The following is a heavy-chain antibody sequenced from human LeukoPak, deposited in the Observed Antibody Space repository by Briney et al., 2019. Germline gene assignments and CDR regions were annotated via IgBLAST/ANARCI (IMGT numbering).Heavy chain of an antibody. Sequence: GGSLRLSCAASGFTFDDYAIHWVRLPPGKGLEWVSLISGDGDNTYYADSVKGRFTLSRDNSKNSLYLQTNSLTTEDTALYYCAKDIYYYDSSGHYWLDAFDIWGQGTMVTVSS. V-gene: IGHV3-43*02. CDR1: GFTFDDYA. CDR2: ISGDGDNT. CDR3: AKDIYYYDSSGHYWLDAFDI. D-gene: IGHD3-22*01. J-gene: IGHJ3*02.